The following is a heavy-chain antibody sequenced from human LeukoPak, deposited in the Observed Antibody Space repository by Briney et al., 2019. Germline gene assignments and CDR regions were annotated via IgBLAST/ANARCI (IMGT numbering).Heavy chain of an antibody. V-gene: IGHV4-38-2*02. Sequence: PSETLSLTCTVSGYSISTNYYWAWIRQSPGTGLEWIGSVYHNGETCYNPSLKSRVIISVDTSKNEFSLRLTSVTAADTAAYYCVTPRSWELSDMAVWGKGTTVIVSS. J-gene: IGHJ6*03. CDR1: GYSISTNYY. CDR3: VTPRSWELSDMAV. D-gene: IGHD1-26*01. CDR2: VYHNGET.